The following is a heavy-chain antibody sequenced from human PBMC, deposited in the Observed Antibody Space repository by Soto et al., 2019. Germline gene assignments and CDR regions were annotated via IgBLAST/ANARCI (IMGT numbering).Heavy chain of an antibody. CDR2: IDPSDSYT. Sequence: GESLKISCKGSGYSFTSYWISWVRQMPGKGLEWMGRIDPSDSYTNYSPSFQGHVTISADKSISTAYLQWSSLKASDTAMYYCARHYYYDSSGYPTWYYYGMDVWGQGTTVTAP. D-gene: IGHD3-22*01. J-gene: IGHJ6*02. CDR1: GYSFTSYW. CDR3: ARHYYYDSSGYPTWYYYGMDV. V-gene: IGHV5-10-1*01.